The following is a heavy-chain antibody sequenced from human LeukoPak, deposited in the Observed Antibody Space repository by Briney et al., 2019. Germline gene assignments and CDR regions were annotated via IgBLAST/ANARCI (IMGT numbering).Heavy chain of an antibody. CDR2: ISGSGAGT. CDR1: GFTFSNYA. CDR3: AKSSNEWELNSFDS. J-gene: IGHJ4*02. V-gene: IGHV3-23*01. D-gene: IGHD1-26*01. Sequence: PGGSLRLSCAASGFTFSNYAMRWVRQAPGKGLEWVSAISGSGAGTDYADSVRGRFIISRDNSKNTMYLQMSSLRAEDTAIYYCAKSSNEWELNSFDSWGQGTLVPVSS.